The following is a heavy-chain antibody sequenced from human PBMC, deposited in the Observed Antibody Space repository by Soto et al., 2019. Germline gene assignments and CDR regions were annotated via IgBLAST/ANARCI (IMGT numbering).Heavy chain of an antibody. CDR2: ISYDGSNK. CDR3: ARDNYDSSGYSYFDY. D-gene: IGHD3-22*01. Sequence: PGGSLRLSSASSGFPFSSYAMHWVRQAPGKGLEWVAVISYDGSNKYYADSVKGRFTISRDNSKNTLYLQMNSLRAEDTAVYYCARDNYDSSGYSYFDYWGQGTLVTVS. CDR1: GFPFSSYA. J-gene: IGHJ4*02. V-gene: IGHV3-30-3*01.